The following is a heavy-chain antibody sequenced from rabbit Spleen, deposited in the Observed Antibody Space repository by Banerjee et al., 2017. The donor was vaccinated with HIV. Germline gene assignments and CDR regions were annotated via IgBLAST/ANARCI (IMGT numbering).Heavy chain of an antibody. CDR1: GFSFSSSYW. Sequence: QEQLEESGGDLVKPEGSLTLTCTASGFSFSSSYWICWVRQAPGKGLEWSACIAVDSSGRTYYTNWAKGRFTGSKPSSTTVTLLLTSLTAADTATYFCARGGGDDRDFLWNLWGPGTLVTVS. V-gene: IGHV1S45*01. CDR3: ARGGGDDRDFLWNL. D-gene: IGHD2-1*01. J-gene: IGHJ4*01. CDR2: IAVDSSGRT.